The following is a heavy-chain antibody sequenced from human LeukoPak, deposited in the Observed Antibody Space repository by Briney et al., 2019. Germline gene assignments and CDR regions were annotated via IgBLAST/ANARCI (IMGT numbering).Heavy chain of an antibody. Sequence: KPSETLSLTCTVSGGSISSYYWSWIRQPPGKGLEWIGYIYYSGSTNYNPSLKSRVTISVDTSKNQFSLRLSSVTAADTAVYYCASLIRQGHYAMDVWGQGTMVTVSS. CDR2: IYYSGST. CDR3: ASLIRQGHYAMDV. J-gene: IGHJ6*02. CDR1: GGSISSYY. V-gene: IGHV4-59*01.